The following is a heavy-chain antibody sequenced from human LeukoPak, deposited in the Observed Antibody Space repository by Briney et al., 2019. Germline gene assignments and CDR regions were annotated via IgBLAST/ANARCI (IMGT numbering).Heavy chain of an antibody. Sequence: ASVKVSCKASGYTFTGYYMHWVRQAPGQGLEWMGWINPDSGATNYAQRFQGRVTMTRDTSISTAYMELSRLRSDDTALYYCARSEMADYWGQGTLVTVST. D-gene: IGHD1-14*01. V-gene: IGHV1-2*02. CDR3: ARSEMADY. J-gene: IGHJ4*02. CDR1: GYTFTGYY. CDR2: INPDSGAT.